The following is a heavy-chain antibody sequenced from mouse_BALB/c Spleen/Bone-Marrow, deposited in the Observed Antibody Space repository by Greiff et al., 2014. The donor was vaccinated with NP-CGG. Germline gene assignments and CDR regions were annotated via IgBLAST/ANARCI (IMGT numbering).Heavy chain of an antibody. CDR2: IDPANGNT. J-gene: IGHJ3*01. Sequence: EVQLVESGAELVKPGASVKLSCTASGFNIKDTYMHWVKQRPEQGLEWIGRIDPANGNTKYDPKSQGKATITADTSSNTAYLQLSSLTSEDTAVYYCAPYYYGSSQFAYWGQGTLVTVSA. CDR3: APYYYGSSQFAY. D-gene: IGHD1-1*01. CDR1: GFNIKDTY. V-gene: IGHV14-3*02.